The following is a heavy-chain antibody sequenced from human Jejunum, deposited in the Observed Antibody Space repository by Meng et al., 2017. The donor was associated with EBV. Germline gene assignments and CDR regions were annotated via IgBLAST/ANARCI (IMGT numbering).Heavy chain of an antibody. CDR1: GGSSSDNYC. J-gene: IGHJ4*02. D-gene: IGHD3-22*01. CDR2: IYHGGGT. V-gene: IGHV4-4*02. CDR3: AGNGYYALEY. Sequence: PGSAPHRSKPWWNLPLTVVLSGGSSSDNYCWSWVRQPPGKGLEWLGEIYHGGGTNYNPSLESRVTISVDKSKNQFSLKLNSVTVADTAVYYCAGNGYYALEYWGPGILVTVSS.